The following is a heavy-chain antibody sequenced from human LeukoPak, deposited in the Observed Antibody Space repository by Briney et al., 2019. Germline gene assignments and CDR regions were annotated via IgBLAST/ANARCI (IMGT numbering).Heavy chain of an antibody. CDR1: GFTFSSYA. V-gene: IGHV3-30*04. CDR3: AAAEYSSGWWTYYFDY. J-gene: IGHJ4*02. Sequence: GRSLRLSCAASGFTFSSYAMHWVRQAPGKGLEWVAVISYDGDNKYYADSVKGRFTISRDNSKNTLYLQMNSLRAEDTAVYSCAAAEYSSGWWTYYFDYWGQGTLVTVSS. D-gene: IGHD6-19*01. CDR2: ISYDGDNK.